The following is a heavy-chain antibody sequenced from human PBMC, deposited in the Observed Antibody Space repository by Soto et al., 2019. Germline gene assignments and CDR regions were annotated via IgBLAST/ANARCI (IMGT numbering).Heavy chain of an antibody. D-gene: IGHD2-21*02. V-gene: IGHV3-30*01. Sequence: QVQLVESGGGVVQPRRSLRLSCAASGFIFTSYIVHWVRQSPGKGLEWVASVSYDGSKKHYADSVKGRFSIPRDNYTNTVYLQMHSLRTEDTAVYEFARDKGLLVDCNFDSGGQGNLVTVSS. CDR3: ARDKGLLVDCNFDS. CDR1: GFIFTSYI. CDR2: VSYDGSKK. J-gene: IGHJ4*02.